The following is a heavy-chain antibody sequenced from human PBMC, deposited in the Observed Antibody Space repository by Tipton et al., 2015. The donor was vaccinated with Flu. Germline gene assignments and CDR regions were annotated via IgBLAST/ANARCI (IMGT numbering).Heavy chain of an antibody. CDR3: AGAYCSSTSCYGGGIDWFDP. CDR2: INHSGST. CDR1: GGSFSGYY. D-gene: IGHD2-2*01. Sequence: LRLSCAVYGGSFSGYYWSWIRQPPGKGLEWIGEINHSGSTNYNPSLKSRVTISVDTSKNQFSLKLSSVTAADTAVYYCAGAYCSSTSCYGGGIDWFDPWGQGTLVTVSS. V-gene: IGHV4-34*01. J-gene: IGHJ5*02.